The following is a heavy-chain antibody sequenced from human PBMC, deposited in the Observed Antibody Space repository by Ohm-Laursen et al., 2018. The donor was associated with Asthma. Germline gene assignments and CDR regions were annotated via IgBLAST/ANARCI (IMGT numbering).Heavy chain of an antibody. D-gene: IGHD4-17*01. J-gene: IGHJ4*02. CDR2: ISYDGSNK. CDR1: GFTFSSYG. CDR3: AKVLVTTDDY. V-gene: IGHV3-30*18. Sequence: SLRLSCAASGFTFSSYGMHWVRQAPGKGLEWVAVISYDGSNKYYADSVKGRFTISRDNSKNTLYLQMNSPRAEDTAVYYCAKVLVTTDDYWGQGTLVTVSS.